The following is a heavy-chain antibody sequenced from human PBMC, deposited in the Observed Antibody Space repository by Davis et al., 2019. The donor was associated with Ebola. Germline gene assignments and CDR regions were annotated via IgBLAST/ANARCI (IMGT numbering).Heavy chain of an antibody. D-gene: IGHD5-12*01. CDR2: ISYDGSRR. Sequence: GESLKISCAASGFTFSSFGMHWVRQAPGKGLEWVAVISYDGSRRYYADSVKGRFTISRDNSKNTLYLQMNSLRAEDTAVYYCASGDGRGSSYDMDVWGQGTTVTVSS. CDR1: GFTFSSFG. CDR3: ASGDGRGSSYDMDV. J-gene: IGHJ6*02. V-gene: IGHV3-30*12.